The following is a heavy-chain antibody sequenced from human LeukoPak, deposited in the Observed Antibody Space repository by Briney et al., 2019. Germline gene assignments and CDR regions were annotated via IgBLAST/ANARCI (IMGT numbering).Heavy chain of an antibody. D-gene: IGHD6-19*01. Sequence: ASVKVSCKASGYTFTRYILHWVRQAPGQGLQWMGMINPYGGSTEYAQMFQGRVTMTRDTSTSTVYMELSSLRSEDTAIYYCTRDAEVAGSGLYNSWGQGSRVTVPS. CDR3: TRDAEVAGSGLYNS. V-gene: IGHV1-46*01. CDR2: INPYGGST. J-gene: IGHJ4*02. CDR1: GYTFTRYI.